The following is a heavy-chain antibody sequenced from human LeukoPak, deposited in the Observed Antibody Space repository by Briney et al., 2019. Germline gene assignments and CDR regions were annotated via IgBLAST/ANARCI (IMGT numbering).Heavy chain of an antibody. CDR3: ASEILTGIDY. J-gene: IGHJ4*02. CDR2: ISYDGSNK. CDR1: GFTFSSYA. Sequence: GWSLRLSCAASGFTFSSYAMHWVRQAPGKGLEWVAVISYDGSNKYYADSVKGRFTISRDNSKNTLYLQMNSLRAEDTAVYYCASEILTGIDYWGQGTLLTVSS. D-gene: IGHD3-9*01. V-gene: IGHV3-30*04.